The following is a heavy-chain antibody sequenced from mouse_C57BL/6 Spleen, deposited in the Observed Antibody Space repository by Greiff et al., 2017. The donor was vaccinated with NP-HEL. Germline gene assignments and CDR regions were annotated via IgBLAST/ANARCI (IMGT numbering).Heavy chain of an antibody. J-gene: IGHJ3*01. Sequence: QVQLQQSGAELVRPGASVTLSCKASGYTFTDYEMHWVKQTPVHGLEWIGAIDPETGGTAYNQKFKGKAILTADKSSSTAYMELRSLTSEDSAVYYCTGASSPWFAYWGQGTLVTVSA. CDR1: GYTFTDYE. CDR2: IDPETGGT. CDR3: TGASSPWFAY. V-gene: IGHV1-15*01. D-gene: IGHD1-1*01.